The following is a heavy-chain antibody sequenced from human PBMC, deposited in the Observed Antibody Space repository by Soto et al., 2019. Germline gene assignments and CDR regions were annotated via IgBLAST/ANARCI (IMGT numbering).Heavy chain of an antibody. V-gene: IGHV3-74*01. Sequence: GGSLRLSCAASGFTFSSYWMHWVRQAPGKGLVWVSRINSDGSSTSYADSVKGRFTISRDNAKNTLYLQMNSLRAEDTAVYYCARGLRFLVWLPPGWFDPWGQGTLVTVSS. CDR2: INSDGSST. CDR1: GFTFSSYW. D-gene: IGHD3-3*01. CDR3: ARGLRFLVWLPPGWFDP. J-gene: IGHJ5*02.